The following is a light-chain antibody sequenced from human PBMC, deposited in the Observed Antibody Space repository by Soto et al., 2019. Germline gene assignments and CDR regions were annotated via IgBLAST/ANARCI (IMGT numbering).Light chain of an antibody. Sequence: QSVLTQPASVSGSPGQSITISCTGTSSDVGDYDYVSWYQHHPGKAPKLMIYDVSNRPSGVSNRFSGSKSGNTASLTISGLQAADEADYFCSPYTSSMTNVFGSGTKVTVL. CDR1: SSDVGDYDY. CDR3: SPYTSSMTNV. V-gene: IGLV2-14*03. J-gene: IGLJ1*01. CDR2: DVS.